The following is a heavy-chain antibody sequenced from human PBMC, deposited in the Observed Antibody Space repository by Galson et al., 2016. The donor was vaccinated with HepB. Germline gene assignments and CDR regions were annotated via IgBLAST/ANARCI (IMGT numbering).Heavy chain of an antibody. CDR3: AKDIGIADYGLHV. Sequence: SLRLSCAASGFTFDDYTMHWVRQAPGKGLEWLSGIGWDSDRIAYADSVKGRFTISRDNGKNSLYLQMNSLRGEDSAVYYCAKDIGIADYGLHVWGQGTTVTVSS. CDR1: GFTFDDYT. D-gene: IGHD2/OR15-2a*01. CDR2: IGWDSDRI. J-gene: IGHJ6*02. V-gene: IGHV3-9*01.